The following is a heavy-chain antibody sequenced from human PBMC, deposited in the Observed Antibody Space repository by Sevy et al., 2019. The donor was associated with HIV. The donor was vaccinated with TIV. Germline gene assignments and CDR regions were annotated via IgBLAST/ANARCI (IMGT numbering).Heavy chain of an antibody. D-gene: IGHD6-19*01. CDR3: AKDLAVAGPYYFGY. V-gene: IGHV3-30*02. J-gene: IGHJ4*02. CDR1: GFTFSSYG. Sequence: GGSLRLSCAASGFTFSSYGMHWVRQAPGKGMEWVAFIRYDGSNKYYADSVKGRFTISRDNSKNTLYLQMNSLRAEDTAVYYCAKDLAVAGPYYFGYWGQGTLVTVSS. CDR2: IRYDGSNK.